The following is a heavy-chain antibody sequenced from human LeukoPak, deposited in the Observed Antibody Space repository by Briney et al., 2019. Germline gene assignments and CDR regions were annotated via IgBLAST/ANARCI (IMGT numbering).Heavy chain of an antibody. D-gene: IGHD3-16*01. Sequence: SETLSLTCNVSGAYISSSYWSWIRRPPGKGLEWIGYIYYTGRTSYSPSLRRRVGMSADTSKNQISLKLSSVTAADTAVYYCARECGGRTVGECFTYWGQGTQVTVSS. J-gene: IGHJ4*02. CDR1: GAYISSSY. V-gene: IGHV4-59*01. CDR2: IYYTGRT. CDR3: ARECGGRTVGECFTY.